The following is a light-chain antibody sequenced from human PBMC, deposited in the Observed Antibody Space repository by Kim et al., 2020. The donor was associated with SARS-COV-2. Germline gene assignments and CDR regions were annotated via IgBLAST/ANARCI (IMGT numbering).Light chain of an antibody. CDR1: QSVSSN. V-gene: IGKV3-15*01. J-gene: IGKJ4*01. Sequence: EIVMTQSPATLSVSPGERATLSCRASQSVSSNLAWYQQKPGQAPRLLIYGASTRATGIPRFSGSGSGTEFTLTISSLQSEDFAVYYCQQYNNWPPLTFGGGTKVDIK. CDR2: GAS. CDR3: QQYNNWPPLT.